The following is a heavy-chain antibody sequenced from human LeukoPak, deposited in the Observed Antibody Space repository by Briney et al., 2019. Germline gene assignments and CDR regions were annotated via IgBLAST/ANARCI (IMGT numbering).Heavy chain of an antibody. Sequence: ASVKVSCKASGGTFSSYAISWVRQAPGQGLEWMGGIIPIFGTANYAQKFQGRVTITADESTSTAYMELSSLRSEDTAVYYCARAVVGLAVAGQLGRTGWFDPWGQGTLATVSS. V-gene: IGHV1-69*13. J-gene: IGHJ5*02. CDR2: IIPIFGTA. D-gene: IGHD6-19*01. CDR3: ARAVVGLAVAGQLGRTGWFDP. CDR1: GGTFSSYA.